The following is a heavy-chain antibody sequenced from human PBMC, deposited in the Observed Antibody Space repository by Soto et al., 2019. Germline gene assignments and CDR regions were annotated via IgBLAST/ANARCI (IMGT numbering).Heavy chain of an antibody. D-gene: IGHD5-12*01. CDR2: IIPVFGRP. CDR1: GGTFSSFG. J-gene: IGHJ1*01. Sequence: ASVKVPCKASGGTFSSFGISWVRQAPGQGLEWMGGIIPVFGRPNYAQRFRGRLTITADESTNTSYMELIDLTSEDTAVYYCAREASGYDFWGQGTQVTVSS. V-gene: IGHV1-69*13. CDR3: AREASGYDF.